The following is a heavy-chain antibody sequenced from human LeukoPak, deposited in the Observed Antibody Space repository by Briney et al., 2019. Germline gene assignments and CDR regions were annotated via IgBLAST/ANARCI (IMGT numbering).Heavy chain of an antibody. Sequence: SVKVSCKASGGTFSRYAISWVRQAPGQGLEWMGGIIPIFGTANYAQKFQGRVTITADESTSTAYMELSSLRSEDTAVYYCARAQYDSSGYYRYYFDYWGQGTLVTVSS. CDR1: GGTFSRYA. D-gene: IGHD3-22*01. CDR3: ARAQYDSSGYYRYYFDY. V-gene: IGHV1-69*13. CDR2: IIPIFGTA. J-gene: IGHJ4*02.